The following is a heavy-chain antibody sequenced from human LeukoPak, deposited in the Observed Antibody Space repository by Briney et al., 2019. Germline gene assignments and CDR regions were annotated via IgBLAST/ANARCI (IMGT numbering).Heavy chain of an antibody. V-gene: IGHV3-66*01. D-gene: IGHD3-3*01. CDR1: GFTVSSNY. Sequence: GGSLRLSCAASGFTVSSNYMSWVRQAPGKGLEWVSVIYSGGSTYYADSVKGRFTFSRDNSKNTLYLQMNSLRAEDTAVYYCAKMASVAMIPKADFDYWGQGTLVTVSS. CDR2: IYSGGST. J-gene: IGHJ4*02. CDR3: AKMASVAMIPKADFDY.